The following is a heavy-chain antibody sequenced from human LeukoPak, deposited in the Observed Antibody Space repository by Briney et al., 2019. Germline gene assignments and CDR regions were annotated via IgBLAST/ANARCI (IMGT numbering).Heavy chain of an antibody. J-gene: IGHJ5*02. Sequence: ASVKVSCKASGGTFSSYAISWVRQAPGQGLEWMGRIIPILGIANYAQKFQGRVTITADKSTSTAYMELSSLRSEDTAVYYCARVPAKNWVVDPWGQGTLVTVSS. CDR3: ARVPAKNWVVDP. CDR2: IIPILGIA. D-gene: IGHD7-27*01. V-gene: IGHV1-69*04. CDR1: GGTFSSYA.